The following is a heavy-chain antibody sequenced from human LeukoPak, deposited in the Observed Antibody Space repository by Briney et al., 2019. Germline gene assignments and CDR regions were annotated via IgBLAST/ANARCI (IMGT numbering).Heavy chain of an antibody. D-gene: IGHD1-14*01. CDR1: GYTFTGYH. CDR3: ARRYSPTGPFDY. J-gene: IGHJ4*02. CDR2: IIPNSGGT. V-gene: IGHV1-2*02. Sequence: ASVKVSCKTSGYTFTGYHIYWVRQAPGQGLECMGWIIPNSGGTNYAQKFQGRVTMTKDTSISTAYMELSRLGSDDTAVYYCARRYSPTGPFDYWGPGTLVTVSS.